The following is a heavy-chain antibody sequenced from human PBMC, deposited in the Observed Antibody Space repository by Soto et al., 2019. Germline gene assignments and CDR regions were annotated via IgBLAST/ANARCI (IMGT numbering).Heavy chain of an antibody. J-gene: IGHJ4*02. CDR2: IYYSGST. V-gene: IGHV4-39*01. CDR1: GGSISSSSYY. D-gene: IGHD6-19*01. Sequence: PSETLSLTCTVSGGSISSSSYYWGWIRQPPGKGLEWIGSIYYSGSTYYNPSLKSRVTISVDTSKNQFSLKLSSVTAADTAVYYCARGEGTWTHSNGWPLDYWGQGTLVTVSS. CDR3: ARGEGTWTHSNGWPLDY.